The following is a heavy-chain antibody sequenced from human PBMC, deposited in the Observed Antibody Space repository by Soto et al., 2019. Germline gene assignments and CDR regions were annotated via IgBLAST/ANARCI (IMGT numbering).Heavy chain of an antibody. CDR2: ISYDGSNK. CDR3: AKDLKWLVDY. CDR1: GFTFSSYG. V-gene: IGHV3-30*18. Sequence: GGSLRLSCAASGFTFSSYGMHWVRQAPGKGLEWVAVISYDGSNKYYADSVKGRFTISRDNSKNTLYLQMNSLRAEDTAVYYCAKDLKWLVDYWGQGTLVTVSS. J-gene: IGHJ4*02. D-gene: IGHD6-19*01.